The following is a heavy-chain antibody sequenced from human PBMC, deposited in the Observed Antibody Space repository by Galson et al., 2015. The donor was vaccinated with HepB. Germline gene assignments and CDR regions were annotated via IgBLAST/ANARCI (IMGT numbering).Heavy chain of an antibody. V-gene: IGHV1-24*01. D-gene: IGHD2-2*01. CDR2: FDPEDGET. CDR3: ATDIVVVPAATGAFDI. J-gene: IGHJ3*02. Sequence: SVKVSCKGSGYTLTELSMHWVRQAPGKGLEWMGGFDPEDGETIYAQKFQGRVTMTEDTSTDTAYMELSSLRSEDTAVYYCATDIVVVPAATGAFDIWGQGTMVTVSS. CDR1: GYTLTELS.